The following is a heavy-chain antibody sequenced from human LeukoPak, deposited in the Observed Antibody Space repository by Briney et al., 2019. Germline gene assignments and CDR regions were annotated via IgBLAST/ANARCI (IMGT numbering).Heavy chain of an antibody. Sequence: PSETLSLTCTVSGGSISSSSYYWGWIRQPPGKGLEWIGSIYYSGSTYYNPSLKRRVTISVDTSKNQFSLKLSSVTAADTAVYYCARRGIYYYYGMDVWGQGTTATVSS. CDR3: ARRGIYYYYGMDV. D-gene: IGHD1-14*01. J-gene: IGHJ6*02. CDR1: GGSISSSSYY. CDR2: IYYSGST. V-gene: IGHV4-39*01.